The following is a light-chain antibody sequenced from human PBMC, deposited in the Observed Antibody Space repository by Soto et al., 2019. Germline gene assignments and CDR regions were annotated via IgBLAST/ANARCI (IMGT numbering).Light chain of an antibody. CDR1: QSISSY. CDR3: QQTNTFPIT. Sequence: DIQMTQSPSSLSASVGDRVTITCRASQSISSYLNWYQQKPGKAPNLLIHSASILQSGVPSRFSGSGSGTDFTLTISSLQPEDFATYYCQQTNTFPITFGQGTRLEIK. CDR2: SAS. V-gene: IGKV1-39*01. J-gene: IGKJ5*01.